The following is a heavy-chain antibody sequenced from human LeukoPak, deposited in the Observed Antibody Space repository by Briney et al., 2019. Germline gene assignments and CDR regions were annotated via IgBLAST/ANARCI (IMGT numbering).Heavy chain of an antibody. CDR3: ARARGYFDY. J-gene: IGHJ4*02. Sequence: PGGSLRLSCAASGFTFSSYEMNRVRQAPGKGLEWVSYISSSGSTIYYADSVKGRFTISRDNAKNSLYLQMNSLRAEDTAVYYCARARGYFDYWGQGTLVTVSS. V-gene: IGHV3-48*03. CDR1: GFTFSSYE. CDR2: ISSSGSTI.